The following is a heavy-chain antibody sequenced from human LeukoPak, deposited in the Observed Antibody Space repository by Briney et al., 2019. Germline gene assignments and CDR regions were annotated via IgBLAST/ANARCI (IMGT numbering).Heavy chain of an antibody. J-gene: IGHJ4*02. V-gene: IGHV3-7*01. CDR2: IKNDGAVK. D-gene: IGHD6-13*01. CDR1: GFTFSYHW. CDR3: AKDSYSKGDF. Sequence: PGGSLTLSCAASGFTFSYHWMTWVRQAPGKGLEWVANIKNDGAVKNYVDSVKGRFTIFRDNAKNSLYLQMNSLRAEDTAVYYCAKDSYSKGDFWGQGVLVTVSS.